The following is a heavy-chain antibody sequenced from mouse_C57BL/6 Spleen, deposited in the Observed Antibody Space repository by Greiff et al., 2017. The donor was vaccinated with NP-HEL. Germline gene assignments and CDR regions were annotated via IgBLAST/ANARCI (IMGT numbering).Heavy chain of an antibody. J-gene: IGHJ4*01. Sequence: EVKLMESGGGLVQSGRSLRLSCATSGFTFSDFYMEWVRQAPGKGLEWIAASRNKANDYTTEYSASVKGRFIVSRDTSQSILYLQMNALRAEDTAIYYCARDFGLLRGAMDYWGQGTSVTVSS. V-gene: IGHV7-1*01. CDR3: ARDFGLLRGAMDY. CDR1: GFTFSDFY. CDR2: SRNKANDYTT. D-gene: IGHD1-1*01.